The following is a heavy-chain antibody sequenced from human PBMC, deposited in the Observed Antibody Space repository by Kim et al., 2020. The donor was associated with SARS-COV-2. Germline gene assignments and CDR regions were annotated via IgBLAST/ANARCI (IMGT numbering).Heavy chain of an antibody. Sequence: GGSLRLSCAASGLTLSGYWMHWVRQAPGQGLVWVSRVNSDGSSISYADSVKRRLTISRDNAKNTLYLQMNSLRAEDTAVYYCARSIGHFDLWGQGTLVTVSS. D-gene: IGHD3-10*01. CDR1: GLTLSGYW. V-gene: IGHV3-74*01. CDR3: ARSIGHFDL. J-gene: IGHJ4*02. CDR2: VNSDGSSI.